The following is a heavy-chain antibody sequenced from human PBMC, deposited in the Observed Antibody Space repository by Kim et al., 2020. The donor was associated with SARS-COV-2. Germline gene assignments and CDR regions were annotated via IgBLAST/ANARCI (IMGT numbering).Heavy chain of an antibody. V-gene: IGHV4-34*01. Sequence: SETLSLTCAVYGGSFSGYYWSWIRQPPGKGLEWIGEINHSGSTNYNPSLKSRVTISVDTSKNQFSLKLSSVTAADTAVYYCARGLVFSKGRDIVVVPAAIGYYFDYWGQGTLVTVSS. CDR2: INHSGST. CDR3: ARGLVFSKGRDIVVVPAAIGYYFDY. D-gene: IGHD2-2*01. J-gene: IGHJ4*02. CDR1: GGSFSGYY.